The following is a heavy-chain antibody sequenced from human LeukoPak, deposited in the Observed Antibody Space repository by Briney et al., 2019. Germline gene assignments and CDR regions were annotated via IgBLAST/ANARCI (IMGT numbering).Heavy chain of an antibody. V-gene: IGHV4-39*01. J-gene: IGHJ4*02. D-gene: IGHD2-15*01. CDR3: AASSWSRFDY. CDR2: IYYSGST. CDR1: GASISSSGYY. Sequence: PSETLSLTCTVSGASISSSGYYWGWLRQPPGTGLEWIGTIYYSGSTHYYPSLKSRVTISVDTSKNEFSLRLSSVTAADTAVYYCAASSWSRFDYWGQGTLVTVSS.